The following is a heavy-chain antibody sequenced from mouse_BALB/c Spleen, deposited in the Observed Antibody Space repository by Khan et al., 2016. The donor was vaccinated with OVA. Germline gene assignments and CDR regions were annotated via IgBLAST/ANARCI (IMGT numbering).Heavy chain of an antibody. CDR2: LWSDGST. CDR1: GFSLTNYG. V-gene: IGHV2-6-1*01. D-gene: IGHD2-10*01. Sequence: QVQLKQSGPGLVAPSQNLSITCTISGFSLTNYGVHWVRQPPGKGLEWLVVLWSDGSTTYNSALKSRLTISKDNSKSQVFLNMNSLQTDDTAMYFCARQPYYHYNIMDYWGQGTSVTVSS. CDR3: ARQPYYHYNIMDY. J-gene: IGHJ4*01.